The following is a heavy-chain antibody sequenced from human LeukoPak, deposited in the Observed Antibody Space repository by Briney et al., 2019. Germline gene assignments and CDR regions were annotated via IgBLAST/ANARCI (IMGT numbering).Heavy chain of an antibody. V-gene: IGHV3-11*01. CDR1: GFNLSDYY. Sequence: GGSLRLSCAASGFNLSDYYMTWIRQAPGKGLEWLSYISNNGYSTYYRDSVKGRFTISRDNAKNSLYLEMNSLTVEDTAVYYCARQKRAFDYWGRGTLVTVS. CDR3: ARQKRAFDY. CDR2: ISNNGYST. J-gene: IGHJ4*02.